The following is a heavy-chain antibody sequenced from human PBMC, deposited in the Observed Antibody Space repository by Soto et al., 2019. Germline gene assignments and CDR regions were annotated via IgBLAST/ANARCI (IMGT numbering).Heavy chain of an antibody. D-gene: IGHD3-3*01. CDR1: GGSVSSGSYY. CDR2: VYYSGST. J-gene: IGHJ4*02. CDR3: ARDFSRLGFHLD. Sequence: SETLSLTCTVPGGSVSSGSYYWSWIRQPPGKGLEWIGYVYYSGSTNYNPSLKSRVTISVDTSKNQFSLNLGFVTAADTAVYYCARDFSRLGFHLDWGQGTLVTVFS. V-gene: IGHV4-61*01.